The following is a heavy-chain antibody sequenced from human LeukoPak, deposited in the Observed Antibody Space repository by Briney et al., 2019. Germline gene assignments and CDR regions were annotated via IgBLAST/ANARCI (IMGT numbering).Heavy chain of an antibody. CDR1: GGTFNNSA. D-gene: IGHD4-17*01. CDR3: ARDVHGDYGSGWFDP. V-gene: IGHV1-69*05. CDR2: IMPLFGTA. J-gene: IGHJ5*02. Sequence: SVKVSCKTSGGTFNNSAISWVRQAPGQGLEWLGGIMPLFGTAGYAQKFQGRVTITKDESTRTVYLELTSLTSDDTAVYCCARDVHGDYGSGWFDPWGQGTLVSVSS.